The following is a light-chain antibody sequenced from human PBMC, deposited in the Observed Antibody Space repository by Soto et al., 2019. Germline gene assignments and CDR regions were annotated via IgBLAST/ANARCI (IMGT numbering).Light chain of an antibody. J-gene: IGKJ4*01. CDR1: QSFSSY. CDR3: QLRGNLPPVLT. Sequence: EIVLTQSPATLSLSPGQRATLSCRASQSFSSYLAWYQQKPGQAPRLLMYDVSNRATGIPARFSGSGSGTDFTLTISSLEPEDFAVYYCQLRGNLPPVLTFGGGTRVEI. CDR2: DVS. V-gene: IGKV3-11*01.